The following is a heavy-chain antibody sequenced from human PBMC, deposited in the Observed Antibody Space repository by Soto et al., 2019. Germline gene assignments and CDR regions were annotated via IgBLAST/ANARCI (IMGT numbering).Heavy chain of an antibody. V-gene: IGHV4-39*01. D-gene: IGHD3-9*01. CDR2: IYYSGST. CDR3: ASLFGYGLRYFDWLSYYYYGMDV. Sequence: SETLSLTCTVSGGCISSSSYYWGWIRQPPGKGLEWIGSIYYSGSTYYNPSLKSRVTISVDTSKNQFSLKLSSVTAADTAVYYCASLFGYGLRYFDWLSYYYYGMDVWGQGTTVTVSS. CDR1: GGCISSSSYY. J-gene: IGHJ6*02.